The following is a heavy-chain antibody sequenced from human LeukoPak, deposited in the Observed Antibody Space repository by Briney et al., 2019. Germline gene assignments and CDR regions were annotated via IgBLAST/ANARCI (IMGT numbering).Heavy chain of an antibody. D-gene: IGHD3-10*02. Sequence: GGSLRLSCVASGFTLEDYGMSWVRQAPGKGLGWVSGINWNGGSTGYADSVKGRFTISRDNAKNSLYLQMNSLRAEDTALYYCARGYFVRNDYWGQGTLVTVSS. J-gene: IGHJ4*02. CDR3: ARGYFVRNDY. CDR2: INWNGGST. CDR1: GFTLEDYG. V-gene: IGHV3-20*04.